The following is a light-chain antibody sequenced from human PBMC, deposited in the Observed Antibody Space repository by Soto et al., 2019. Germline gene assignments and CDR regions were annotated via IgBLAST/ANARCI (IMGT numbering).Light chain of an antibody. Sequence: EIVLTHSPSTLSLSPGSRSSLSCRASQSVRSSYLAWYKHKPRQAPRLLIYGASIRATGIPARLSGSGSWTEFTLTISSMQSEDFAVYYCQHYNNWPTFGLGTKVDIK. CDR3: QHYNNWPT. CDR2: GAS. CDR1: QSVRSSY. V-gene: IGKV3-15*01. J-gene: IGKJ1*01.